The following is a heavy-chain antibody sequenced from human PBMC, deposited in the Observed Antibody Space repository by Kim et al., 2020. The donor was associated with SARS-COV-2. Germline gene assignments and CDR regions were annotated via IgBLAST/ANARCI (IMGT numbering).Heavy chain of an antibody. V-gene: IGHV4-31*02. Sequence: NPTLQRRVTISLDTSKIQFSLKLSSVTAADTAVYYCARDRTTVTTGLAFDIWGQGTMVTVSS. CDR3: ARDRTTVTTGLAFDI. J-gene: IGHJ3*02. D-gene: IGHD4-17*01.